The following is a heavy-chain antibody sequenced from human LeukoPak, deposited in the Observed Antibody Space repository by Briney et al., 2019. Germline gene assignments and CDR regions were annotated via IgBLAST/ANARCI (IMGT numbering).Heavy chain of an antibody. Sequence: PSETLSLTCTVSGGSISSSSYYWGWIRQPPGKGLEWIGSIYYSGSTYYNPSLKSRVTISVDTSKNQFSLKLSSVTAADTAVYYCARSLGAAAGWFDPWGQGTLVTVSS. CDR2: IYYSGST. J-gene: IGHJ5*02. D-gene: IGHD6-13*01. CDR3: ARSLGAAAGWFDP. V-gene: IGHV4-39*07. CDR1: GGSISSSSYY.